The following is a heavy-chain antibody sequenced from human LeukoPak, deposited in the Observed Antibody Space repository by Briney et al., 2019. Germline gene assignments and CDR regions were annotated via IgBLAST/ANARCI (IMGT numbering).Heavy chain of an antibody. D-gene: IGHD6-6*01. J-gene: IGHJ5*02. CDR1: GFTFSSYS. V-gene: IGHV3-21*01. CDR3: AREGIAARLVGGWFDP. CDR2: ISSSSSYI. Sequence: GGSLRLSCAASGFTFSSYSMNWVRRAPGKGLEWVSSISSSSSYIYYADSVKGRFTISRDNAKNSLYLQMNSLRAEDTAVYYCAREGIAARLVGGWFDPWGQGTLVTVSS.